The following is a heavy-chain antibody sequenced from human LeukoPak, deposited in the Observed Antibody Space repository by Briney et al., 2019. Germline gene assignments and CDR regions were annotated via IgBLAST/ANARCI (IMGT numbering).Heavy chain of an antibody. CDR3: VSSYSYGYYYFDY. V-gene: IGHV3-74*01. Sequence: GGSLRLSCAASGFTFSSYWMHWVRQAPGKGVVWVSRINSDGSSTSYADSVKGRFTISRDNAKNTLYLQMNSLRAEDTAVYYCVSSYSYGYYYFDYWGQGTLVTVSS. CDR2: INSDGSST. J-gene: IGHJ4*02. D-gene: IGHD5-18*01. CDR1: GFTFSSYW.